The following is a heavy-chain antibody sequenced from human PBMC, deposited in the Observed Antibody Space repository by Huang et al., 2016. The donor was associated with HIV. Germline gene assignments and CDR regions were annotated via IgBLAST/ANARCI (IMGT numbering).Heavy chain of an antibody. Sequence: QVQLVESGGGVVQPGRSLRISCAASGFTFGSYGMHWVRQAPGKGLEWVAVRSYDAKTKYYAESVKGRFSISRDNSKTTVYLQLNSLRLEDTAVYYCAKGGSAAAVLDFWGQGTLVTVSS. V-gene: IGHV3-30*18. J-gene: IGHJ4*02. CDR3: AKGGSAAAVLDF. CDR1: GFTFGSYG. CDR2: RSYDAKTK. D-gene: IGHD6-13*01.